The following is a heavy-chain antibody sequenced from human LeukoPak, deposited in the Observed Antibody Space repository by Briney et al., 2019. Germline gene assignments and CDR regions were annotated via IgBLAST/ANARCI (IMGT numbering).Heavy chain of an antibody. CDR3: ARGGSYLSAFDI. J-gene: IGHJ3*02. Sequence: GSLRLSCAASGFTFSNSALSWVRQAPGKGLEWVSDISGSGGSTYYADSVKGRFTISRDNSKNTLYLQMNSLRAEDTAVYYCARGGSYLSAFDIWGQGTMVTVSS. CDR2: ISGSGGST. D-gene: IGHD1-26*01. CDR1: GFTFSNSA. V-gene: IGHV3-23*01.